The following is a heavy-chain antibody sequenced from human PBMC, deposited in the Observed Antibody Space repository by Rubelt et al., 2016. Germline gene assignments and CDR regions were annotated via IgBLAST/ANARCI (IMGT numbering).Heavy chain of an antibody. D-gene: IGHD2-21*01. V-gene: IGHV1-2*02. CDR2: ITPQGET. CDR1: GYAFNTHA. Sequence: QVQLVQSGSELKKPGASVMLSCKASGYAFNTHAMNWLRQAPGQGLEWMAWITPQGETNSAPKFQDRVILTRDTSSRTVFMELTNLMFDETAVYYCAKDVANAMDVWGQGTTVIVSS. J-gene: IGHJ6*02. CDR3: AKDVANAMDV.